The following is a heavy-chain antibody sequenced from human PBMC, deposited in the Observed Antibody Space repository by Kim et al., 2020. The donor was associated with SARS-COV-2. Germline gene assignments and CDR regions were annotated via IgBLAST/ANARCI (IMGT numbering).Heavy chain of an antibody. CDR2: ITGNGAVT. D-gene: IGHD5-18*01. CDR1: GFTFSTYG. V-gene: IGHV3-23*01. CDR3: AKRGVDAVMGRLCDY. Sequence: GGSLRLSCAASGFTFSTYGMSWVRQAPGKGLELVSAITGNGAVTYYADSVKGRFAISRDNSKNTLYLQMNSLRAEDTAIYYCAKRGVDAVMGRLCDYWGQGTLVTVSS. J-gene: IGHJ4*02.